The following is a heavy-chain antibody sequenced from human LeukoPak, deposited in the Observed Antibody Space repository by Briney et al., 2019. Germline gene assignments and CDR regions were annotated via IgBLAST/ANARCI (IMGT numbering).Heavy chain of an antibody. CDR2: ISAYNGNT. Sequence: ASVKVSCKASGYTLTSYGISWVRQAPGQGLEWMGWISAYNGNTNYAQKLQGRVTMTTDTSTSTAYMELRSLRSDDTAVYYCARVPLYYDITAYYFDYWGQGTLVTVSS. D-gene: IGHD3-9*01. CDR3: ARVPLYYDITAYYFDY. CDR1: GYTLTSYG. J-gene: IGHJ4*02. V-gene: IGHV1-18*01.